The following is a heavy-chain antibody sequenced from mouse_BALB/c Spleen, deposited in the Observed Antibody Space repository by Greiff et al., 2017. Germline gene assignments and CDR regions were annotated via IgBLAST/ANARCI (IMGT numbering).Heavy chain of an antibody. CDR3: ARGYDGYMED. Sequence: EVQLQQSGPELVKPGASVKIPCKASGFTFTDYNMYWVKQSHGKSLEWIGDINPNIGGTIYNQKFKGKATLTVDKSSSTAYMELRSLTSEDTAVYYCARGYDGYMEDWGEGTTVTVSS. J-gene: IGHJ1*01. CDR2: INPNIGGT. D-gene: IGHD2-14*01. CDR1: GFTFTDYN. V-gene: IGHV1-18*01.